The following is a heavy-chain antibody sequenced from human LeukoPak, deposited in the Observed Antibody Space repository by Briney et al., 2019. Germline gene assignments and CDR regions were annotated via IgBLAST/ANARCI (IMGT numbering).Heavy chain of an antibody. CDR2: MSISSCYI. J-gene: IGHJ4*02. CDR1: GFPFSSYS. Sequence: PGGSLRLLCAPSGFPFSSYSMNWLRQAPGRGRGGVSSMSISSCYIFYADSVKGRFNISRENAKNSIYLQMNILSAGNTAVYYCASGFRSGWHVWGYCDYWGQGTLVTVSS. CDR3: ASGFRSGWHVWGYCDY. V-gene: IGHV3-21*01. D-gene: IGHD6-19*01.